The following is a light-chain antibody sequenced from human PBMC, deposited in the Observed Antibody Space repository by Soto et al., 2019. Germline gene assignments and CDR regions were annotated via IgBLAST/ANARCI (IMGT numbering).Light chain of an antibody. J-gene: IGKJ3*01. CDR2: AAS. Sequence: DIQMTQSPSSLSAFVGDSVTVTCRASQGISNYLAWYHQKPGKVPKLLVYAASTLHSKVPSRISGSGSGTEFTLTIRSLQPEDVGTYYCQHYHSPPFTFGPGTKLEIK. CDR1: QGISNY. V-gene: IGKV1-27*01. CDR3: QHYHSPPFT.